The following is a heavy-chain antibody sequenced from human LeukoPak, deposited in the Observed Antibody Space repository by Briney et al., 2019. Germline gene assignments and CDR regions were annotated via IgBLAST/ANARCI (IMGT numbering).Heavy chain of an antibody. CDR1: GYTFTSYG. CDR2: ISAYNGNT. V-gene: IGHV1-18*01. D-gene: IGHD3-3*01. CDR3: ARDSELPDFWSGYYRSHNWFDP. J-gene: IGHJ5*02. Sequence: GASVKVSFKASGYTFTSYGISWVRQAPGQGLEWMGWISAYNGNTNYAQKLQGRVTMTTDTSTSTAYMELRSLRSDDTAVYYCARDSELPDFWSGYYRSHNWFDPWGQGTLVTVSS.